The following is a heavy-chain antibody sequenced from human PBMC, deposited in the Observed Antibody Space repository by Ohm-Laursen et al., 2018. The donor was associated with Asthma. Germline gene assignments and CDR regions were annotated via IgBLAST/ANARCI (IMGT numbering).Heavy chain of an antibody. Sequence: SLRLSCAAPGFTFRSYAMHWVRQAPGKGLEWVAAGGSYYDGGLKYYADSVNGRFTVSRDDSKNTLYLQMNSLRPDDTAVYYCARDVMEWYLPAFDFWGQGTLVTVSS. V-gene: IGHV3-30-3*01. J-gene: IGHJ4*02. CDR1: GFTFRSYA. CDR3: ARDVMEWYLPAFDF. D-gene: IGHD3-3*01. CDR2: GGSYYDGGLK.